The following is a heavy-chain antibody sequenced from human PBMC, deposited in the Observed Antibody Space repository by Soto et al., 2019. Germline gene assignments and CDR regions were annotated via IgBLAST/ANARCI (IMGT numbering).Heavy chain of an antibody. D-gene: IGHD5-18*01. CDR1: GYTFTSYE. CDR2: MDPNSGVS. CDR3: AAGDSSDTGDH. V-gene: IGHV1-8*01. Sequence: QVQLVQSGAEVKKPGASVKVSCKASGYTFTSYEITWVRQAPGQGLEWMGWMDPNSGVSGYAQRFQGRVTMTRNTSITTAHMELSSLRSEDTAVYFCAAGDSSDTGDHWGQGTLVTVSS. J-gene: IGHJ4*02.